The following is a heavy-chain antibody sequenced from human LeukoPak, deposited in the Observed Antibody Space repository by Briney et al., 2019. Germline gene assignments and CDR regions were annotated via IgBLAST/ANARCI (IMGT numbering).Heavy chain of an antibody. Sequence: GGSLRLSCAASGFIFSSYWMSWVRQAPGKGLEWVANIKQDGSEKFYVDSVKGRFTISRDNAKNSLYLQMNSLRAEDTAVYYCAREFGGFDCWGQGTLVTVSS. CDR1: GFIFSSYW. CDR3: AREFGGFDC. V-gene: IGHV3-7*01. CDR2: IKQDGSEK. J-gene: IGHJ4*02. D-gene: IGHD3-10*01.